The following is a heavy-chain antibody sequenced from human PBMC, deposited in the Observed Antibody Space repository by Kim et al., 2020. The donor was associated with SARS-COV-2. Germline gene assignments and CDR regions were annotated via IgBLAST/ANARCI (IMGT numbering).Heavy chain of an antibody. V-gene: IGHV3-9*01. J-gene: IGHJ4*02. Sequence: GGSLRLSCAATGFTFDDYIMHWVRQAPGKGLEWVSHINWDSTNIGYADSVRGRFTISRDNAKNSLYLQMNSLRPEDTAFYHCARALNSRGFNFMDSWGQGTLVTVSP. CDR2: INWDSTNI. CDR3: ARALNSRGFNFMDS. D-gene: IGHD6-13*01. CDR1: GFTFDDYI.